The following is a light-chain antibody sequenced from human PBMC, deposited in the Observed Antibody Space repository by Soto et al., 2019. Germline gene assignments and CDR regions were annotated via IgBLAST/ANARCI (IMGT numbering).Light chain of an antibody. V-gene: IGKV4-1*01. Sequence: DIVMTQSPDSLAVSLGERATINCKSSQSLLYTSNNKNYLAWYQQIPGQPPKLLIYWASTRESGVPDRFSGSGSGTDFTLTISSLQAEDVAVYYCQQYYNSTYTFGQGTKLELK. CDR1: QSLLYTSNNKNY. J-gene: IGKJ2*01. CDR2: WAS. CDR3: QQYYNSTYT.